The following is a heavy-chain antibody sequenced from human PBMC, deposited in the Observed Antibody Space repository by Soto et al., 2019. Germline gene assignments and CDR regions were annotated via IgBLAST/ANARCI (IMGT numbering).Heavy chain of an antibody. V-gene: IGHV3-53*01. CDR3: ARGCGGGSCYSDWDY. J-gene: IGHJ4*02. CDR2: LYTGGTI. Sequence: PGGSLRLSCSASGVSVSSKYMSWVRQAPDKGLEWVSVLYTGGTIFYTDSVRGRFTISRNSSNNTLYLQMNSLRAEDTAVYYCARGCGGGSCYSDWDYWGQGILVTGYS. D-gene: IGHD2-15*01. CDR1: GVSVSSKY.